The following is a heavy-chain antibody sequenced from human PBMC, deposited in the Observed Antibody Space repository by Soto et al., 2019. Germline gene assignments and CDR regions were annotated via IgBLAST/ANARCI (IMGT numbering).Heavy chain of an antibody. Sequence: QVQLVESGGGVVQPGRSLRLSCAASGFTFSSYAMHWVRQAPGKGLEWVAVISYDGSNKYSADSVDGRFTISRDNSKNTMYLQMNSLRAEDTAVYYCARDISAGDDDYWGQGTLVTVS. CDR3: ARDISAGDDDY. V-gene: IGHV3-30-3*01. J-gene: IGHJ4*02. D-gene: IGHD7-27*01. CDR1: GFTFSSYA. CDR2: ISYDGSNK.